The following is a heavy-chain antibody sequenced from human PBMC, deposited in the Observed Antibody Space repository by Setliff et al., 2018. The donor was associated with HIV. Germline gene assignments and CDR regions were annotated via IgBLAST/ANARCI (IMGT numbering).Heavy chain of an antibody. CDR2: VSYGGTNT. CDR3: ARVRYCGSPSCRKEFDF. V-gene: IGHV3-30*03. J-gene: IGHJ4*02. D-gene: IGHD2-21*01. Sequence: GGSLRLSCAASGFTFSNAWMSWVRQAPGKGLEWVAVVSYGGTNTYYADSVKGRFIISRDDSESTLFLQMNSLRVDDTAVYYCARVRYCGSPSCRKEFDFWGQGTLVTVSS. CDR1: GFTFSNAW.